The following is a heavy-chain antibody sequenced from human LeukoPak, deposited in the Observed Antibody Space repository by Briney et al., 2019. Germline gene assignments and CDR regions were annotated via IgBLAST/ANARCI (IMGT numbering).Heavy chain of an antibody. D-gene: IGHD4-17*01. J-gene: IGHJ6*04. V-gene: IGHV4-59*04. CDR3: AVTNNYYYYGMDV. CDR2: IYHSGST. Sequence: SETLSLTCTVSGGSFSSYYWSWIRQPPGKGLEWIGYIYHSGSTYYNPSLKSRVTISVDRSKNQFSLKLSSVTAADTAVYYCAVTNNYYYYGMDVWGKGTTVTVSS. CDR1: GGSFSSYY.